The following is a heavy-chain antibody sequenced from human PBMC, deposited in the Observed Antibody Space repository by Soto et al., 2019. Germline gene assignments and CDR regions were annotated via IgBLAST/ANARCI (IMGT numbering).Heavy chain of an antibody. D-gene: IGHD1-7*01. CDR2: MNPTTSST. CDR1: GYTFTSYD. Sequence: QVQLVQSGAEVKKPGASVKVACKASGYTFTSYDIKWVRQATGQGLEWMGWMNPTTSSTGFAQKFQGRVTMISNTSISAAYLVLSSLTSEDTAVYYCARGRLVAGTVDSWGQGTLVTVSS. CDR3: ARGRLVAGTVDS. J-gene: IGHJ4*02. V-gene: IGHV1-8*01.